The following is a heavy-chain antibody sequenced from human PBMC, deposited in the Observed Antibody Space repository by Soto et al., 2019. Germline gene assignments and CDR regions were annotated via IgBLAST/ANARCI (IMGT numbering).Heavy chain of an antibody. D-gene: IGHD3-3*01. Sequence: QVQLQESGPGLVKPSQTLSLTCTVSGGSMRSDDYYWIWIRQSPGKGLEWIASTSSSGSAHYNPSLKSRATISVDTSKKQFSLNLTSVTAADTAVYYCARDPKYYDFWSVNKRDYYYAMDVWGQGTTVTVSS. CDR3: ARDPKYYDFWSVNKRDYYYAMDV. CDR2: TSSSGSA. J-gene: IGHJ6*02. V-gene: IGHV4-30-4*08. CDR1: GGSMRSDDYY.